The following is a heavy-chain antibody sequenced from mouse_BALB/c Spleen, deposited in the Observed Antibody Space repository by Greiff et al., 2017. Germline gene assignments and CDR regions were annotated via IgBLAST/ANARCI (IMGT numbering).Heavy chain of an antibody. CDR3: ARHEEGDYAWFAY. Sequence: EVQGVESGGDLVKPGGSLKLSCAASGFTFSSYGMSWVRQTPDKRLEWVATISSGGSYTYYPDSVKGRFTISRDNAKNTLYLQMSSLKSEDTAMYYCARHEEGDYAWFAYWGQGTLVTVSA. J-gene: IGHJ3*01. CDR2: ISSGGSYT. V-gene: IGHV5-6*01. CDR1: GFTFSSYG. D-gene: IGHD2-4*01.